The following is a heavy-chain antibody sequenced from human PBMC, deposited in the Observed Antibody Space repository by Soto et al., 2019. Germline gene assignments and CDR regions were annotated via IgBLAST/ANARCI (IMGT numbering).Heavy chain of an antibody. CDR3: ARPLYYYDSSGYYFGY. J-gene: IGHJ4*02. Sequence: GGSLRLSCAASGFTFSSYAMSWVRQAPGKGLEWVSAISGSGGSTYYADSVKGRFTISVDNSKNTLYLQMTSLRAEDTAVYYCARPLYYYDSSGYYFGYWGQGTLVTVSS. CDR1: GFTFSSYA. D-gene: IGHD3-22*01. V-gene: IGHV3-23*01. CDR2: ISGSGGST.